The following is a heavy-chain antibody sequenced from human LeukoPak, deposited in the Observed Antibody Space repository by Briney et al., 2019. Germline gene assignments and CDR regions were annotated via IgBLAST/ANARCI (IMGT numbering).Heavy chain of an antibody. V-gene: IGHV3-21*01. D-gene: IGHD7-27*01. Sequence: GGSLRLSCAASGFTFSSYTIDWVRQAPGKGLEWVSSISSSRNYIHYADSVKGRFTISRDNSKNTLYLQMNRLRAEDTAVYYCAKDGDRGPIGYWGQGALVTVSS. CDR2: ISSSRNYI. CDR1: GFTFSSYT. CDR3: AKDGDRGPIGY. J-gene: IGHJ4*02.